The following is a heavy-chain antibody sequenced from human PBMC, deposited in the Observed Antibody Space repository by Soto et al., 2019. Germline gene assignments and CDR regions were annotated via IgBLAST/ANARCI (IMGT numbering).Heavy chain of an antibody. D-gene: IGHD1-26*01. Sequence: ASVKVSCKASGYTFTGYYMHWVRQAPGQGLEWMGWINPNSGGTNYAQKFQGWVTMTRDTSISTAYMELSRLRSDDTAVYYCARSLGGSYSTMDVWGQGTTVTVS. J-gene: IGHJ6*02. V-gene: IGHV1-2*04. CDR3: ARSLGGSYSTMDV. CDR2: INPNSGGT. CDR1: GYTFTGYY.